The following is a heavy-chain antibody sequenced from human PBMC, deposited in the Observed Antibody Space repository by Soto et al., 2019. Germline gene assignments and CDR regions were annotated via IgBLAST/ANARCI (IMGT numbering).Heavy chain of an antibody. Sequence: GASVKVSCKASGYTFTSYGISWVRQAPGQGLEWMGWISAYNGNTNYAQKLQGRVTMTTDTSTSTAYMELRSLRSDDTAVYYCARESGSLVVVPDEVWFDPWGQGTLVTVSS. D-gene: IGHD2-2*01. CDR2: ISAYNGNT. CDR1: GYTFTSYG. CDR3: ARESGSLVVVPDEVWFDP. J-gene: IGHJ5*02. V-gene: IGHV1-18*01.